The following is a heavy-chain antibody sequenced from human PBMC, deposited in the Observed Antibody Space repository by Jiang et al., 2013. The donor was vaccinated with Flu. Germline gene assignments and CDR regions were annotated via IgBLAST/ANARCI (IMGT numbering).Heavy chain of an antibody. CDR3: ARRRGSSSRGDYFDS. CDR1: GYSFTSNW. D-gene: IGHD6-13*01. V-gene: IGHV5-51*01. Sequence: GAEVKKPGESLKISCKGSGYSFTSNWIGWVRQMPGKGLECMGIIDPDDSDTRYSPSFQGQVTISADKFINTAYLQWTGLKASDTAIYYCARRRGSSSRGDYFDSWGQGTLVTVSS. CDR2: IDPDDSDT. J-gene: IGHJ4*02.